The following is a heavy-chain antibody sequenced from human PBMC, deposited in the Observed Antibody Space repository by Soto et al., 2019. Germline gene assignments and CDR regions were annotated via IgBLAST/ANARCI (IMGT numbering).Heavy chain of an antibody. V-gene: IGHV1-69*02. CDR3: AKHYDSSGYYPN. CDR2: IIPILGIA. J-gene: IGHJ4*02. D-gene: IGHD3-22*01. Sequence: SVKVSCKASGGTFSSYTISWVRQAPGQGLEWMGRIIPILGIANYAQKFQGRVTITADKSTSTAYMELSSLRSEDTAVYYCAKHYDSSGYYPNWGQGTLVTVSS. CDR1: GGTFSSYT.